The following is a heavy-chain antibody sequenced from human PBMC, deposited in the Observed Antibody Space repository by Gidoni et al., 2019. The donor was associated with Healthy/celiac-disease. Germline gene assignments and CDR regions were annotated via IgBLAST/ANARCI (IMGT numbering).Heavy chain of an antibody. Sequence: QLQLQVSCPGLVKPSETLSLTCTVSGGSISSSSYHWGWIRQPPGKGLEWIGSSDYSGSTYYNPSLKSRVTISVDTSKNQFSLKLSSVTAADTDVYYCASVPIVGATADAFDIWGQGTMVTVSS. V-gene: IGHV4-39*01. CDR1: GGSISSSSYH. CDR3: ASVPIVGATADAFDI. CDR2: SDYSGST. J-gene: IGHJ3*02. D-gene: IGHD1-26*01.